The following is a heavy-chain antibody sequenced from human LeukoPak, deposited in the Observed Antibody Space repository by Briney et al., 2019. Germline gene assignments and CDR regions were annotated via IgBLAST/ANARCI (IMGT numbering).Heavy chain of an antibody. D-gene: IGHD6-19*01. CDR3: ARVRVEQWLEIYYFDY. CDR2: IYSGGST. V-gene: IGHV3-66*01. Sequence: GGSLRLSCAASGFTVSSNYMSWVRQAPGKGLEWVSVIYSGGSTYYADSVKGGFTISRDNSKNTLYLQMNSLRAEDTAVYYCARVRVEQWLEIYYFDYWGQGTLVTVSS. J-gene: IGHJ4*02. CDR1: GFTVSSNY.